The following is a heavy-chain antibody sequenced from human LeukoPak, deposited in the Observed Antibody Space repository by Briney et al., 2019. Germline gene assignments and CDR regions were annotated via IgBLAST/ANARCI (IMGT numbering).Heavy chain of an antibody. D-gene: IGHD2-2*03. J-gene: IGHJ4*02. CDR2: ISYDGSNK. Sequence: PGRSLRLSCAASGFTFSSYAMHWVRQAPGKGLEWVAVISYDGSNKYYADSVKGRFTISRDNSKNTLYLQMNSLRAEDTAVYYCARDHGLYFDYWGQGTLVTVSS. V-gene: IGHV3-30*04. CDR1: GFTFSSYA. CDR3: ARDHGLYFDY.